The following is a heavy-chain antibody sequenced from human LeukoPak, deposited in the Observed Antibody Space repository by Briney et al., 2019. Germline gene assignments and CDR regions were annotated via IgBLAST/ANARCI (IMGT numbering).Heavy chain of an antibody. D-gene: IGHD1-14*01. CDR2: ISSSSSTI. Sequence: GGSLRLSCAASGFTFSSYSMNWVRQAPGKGLEWVSYISSSSSTIYYADSVKGRFTISRDNAQNSLYLQMSSLRVEDTALYYCARLITSEAGRGMDVWGQGTTVTVSS. CDR1: GFTFSSYS. J-gene: IGHJ6*02. CDR3: ARLITSEAGRGMDV. V-gene: IGHV3-48*04.